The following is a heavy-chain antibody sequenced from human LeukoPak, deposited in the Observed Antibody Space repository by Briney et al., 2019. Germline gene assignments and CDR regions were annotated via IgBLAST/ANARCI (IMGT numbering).Heavy chain of an antibody. V-gene: IGHV3-53*01. J-gene: IGHJ3*02. D-gene: IGHD3-22*01. Sequence: PGGSLRLSCAASEFTVSSNYMSWVRQAPGKGLEWVSVIYSGGSTYYADSVKGRFTIYRDNSKNTLYLQMNSLRAEDTAVYYCARDYYDSSGYRHDAFDIWGQGTMVTVSS. CDR2: IYSGGST. CDR1: EFTVSSNY. CDR3: ARDYYDSSGYRHDAFDI.